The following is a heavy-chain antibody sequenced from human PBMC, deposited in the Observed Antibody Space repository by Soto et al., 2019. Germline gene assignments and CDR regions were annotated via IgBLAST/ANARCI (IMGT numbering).Heavy chain of an antibody. J-gene: IGHJ4*02. D-gene: IGHD1-1*01. CDR3: ARGRYGDC. Sequence: QGHLVQSGAEVKKSGASVKVSCKGSGYDFTTYGITWVRQAPGQGLEWMAWISAHNGNTDYAQKLQGRVTVTRDTTTSTAYMELRSLRSDDTAVYYCARGRYGDCWGQGALVTVSS. CDR2: ISAHNGNT. V-gene: IGHV1-18*01. CDR1: GYDFTTYG.